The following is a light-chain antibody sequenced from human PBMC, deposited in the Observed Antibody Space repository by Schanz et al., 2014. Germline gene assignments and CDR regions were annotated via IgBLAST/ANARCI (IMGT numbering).Light chain of an antibody. J-gene: IGKJ1*01. CDR1: QSVSST. CDR2: GAS. V-gene: IGKV3-20*01. Sequence: EVLMTQSPATLSVSPGERATLSCRASQSVSSTLAWYQQKRGQGPRLLIYGASSRATGIPDRFSGSGSGTDFTLTISRLEPEDFAVYYCQQYGNSTWTFGQGTKVEIK. CDR3: QQYGNSTWT.